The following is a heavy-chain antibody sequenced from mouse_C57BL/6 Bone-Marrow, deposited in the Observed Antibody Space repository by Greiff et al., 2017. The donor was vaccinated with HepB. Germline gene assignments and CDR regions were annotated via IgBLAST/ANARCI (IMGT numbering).Heavy chain of an antibody. CDR1: GYTFTDYE. J-gene: IGHJ1*03. CDR3: TRGGLRSLWYFDV. V-gene: IGHV1-15*01. Sequence: VQLQQSGAELVRPGASVTLSCKASGYTFTDYEMHWVKQTPVHGLEWIGAIDPETGGTAYNQKFKGKAILTADKSSSTAYMELRSLTSEDSAVYYCTRGGLRSLWYFDVWGTGTTVTVSS. CDR2: IDPETGGT. D-gene: IGHD1-1*01.